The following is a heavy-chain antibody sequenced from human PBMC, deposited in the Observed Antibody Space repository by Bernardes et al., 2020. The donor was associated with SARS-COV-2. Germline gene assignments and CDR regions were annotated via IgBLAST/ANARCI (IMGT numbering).Heavy chain of an antibody. CDR1: GGSISSSSYY. V-gene: IGHV4-39*02. J-gene: IGHJ4*02. CDR3: AKDPYYDCWSGYYFDY. CDR2: IYYSGST. D-gene: IGHD3-3*01. Sequence: SETLSLTCTVSGGSISSSSYYWGWIRQPPGKGLEWIGSIYYSGSTYYNPSLKSRVTISVDTSKNQFSLKLSSVTAADTAVYYCAKDPYYDCWSGYYFDYWGQGTLVTVSS.